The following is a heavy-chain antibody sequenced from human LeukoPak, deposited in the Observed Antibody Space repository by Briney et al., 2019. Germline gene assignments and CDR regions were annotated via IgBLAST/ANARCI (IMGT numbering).Heavy chain of an antibody. J-gene: IGHJ3*02. CDR2: IYSDNT. CDR1: GFTVSSNS. D-gene: IGHD3-22*01. CDR3: ARGIFSGYPFFDI. Sequence: PGGSLRLSCTVSGFTVSSNSMSWVRQAPGKGLEWVSFIYSDNTHYSDSVKGRFTISRDNSKNTLYLQMNSLRAEDTAVYYCARGIFSGYPFFDIWGQGTMVTVSS. V-gene: IGHV3-53*01.